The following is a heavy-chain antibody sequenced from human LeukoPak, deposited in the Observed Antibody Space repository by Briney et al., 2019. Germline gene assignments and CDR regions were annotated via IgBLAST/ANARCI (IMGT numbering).Heavy chain of an antibody. Sequence: ASVKVSCKASGYTFTSYGISWVRQAPGQGLEWMGWISAYNGNTNYAQKFQGRVTFTTDTSTSTAYMELRSLRSDDTAVYYCARVDILTGYYYFDYWGQGTLVTVSS. CDR2: ISAYNGNT. D-gene: IGHD3-9*01. V-gene: IGHV1-18*01. J-gene: IGHJ4*02. CDR3: ARVDILTGYYYFDY. CDR1: GYTFTSYG.